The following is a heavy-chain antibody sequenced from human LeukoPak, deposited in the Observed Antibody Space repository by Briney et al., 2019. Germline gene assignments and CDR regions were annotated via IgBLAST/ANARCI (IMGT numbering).Heavy chain of an antibody. CDR1: GFTFSGYA. CDR2: ISGGGDRT. CDR3: AKDRYHDSTGYYGPGSAFDY. D-gene: IGHD3-22*01. Sequence: PGGSLRLSCAASGFTFSGYAMSWVRQAPGKGLEWVSAISGGGDRTFYADSEKGRFTISRDNSKNMLFLQLNSLRDDDTAVYYCAKDRYHDSTGYYGPGSAFDYWGQGTRDPVSS. J-gene: IGHJ4*02. V-gene: IGHV3-23*01.